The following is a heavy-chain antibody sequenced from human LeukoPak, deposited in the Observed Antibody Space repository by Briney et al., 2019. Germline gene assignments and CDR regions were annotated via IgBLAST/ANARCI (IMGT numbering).Heavy chain of an antibody. Sequence: GGTLRLSCAASGFTFSSYGMNWVRQAPGKGLEWVSYISSSGSTIYFADSVKGRFTISRDNAKNSLYLQMSSLRAEDTAVYYCARLGGYYYYYMDVWGQGTLVTVSS. CDR3: ARLGGYYYYYMDV. J-gene: IGHJ6*03. V-gene: IGHV3-48*04. D-gene: IGHD3-16*01. CDR2: ISSSGSTI. CDR1: GFTFSSYG.